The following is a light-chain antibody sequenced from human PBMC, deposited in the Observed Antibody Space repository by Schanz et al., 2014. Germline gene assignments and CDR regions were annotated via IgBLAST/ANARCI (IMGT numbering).Light chain of an antibody. CDR2: GAS. J-gene: IGKJ2*01. CDR1: QSVSSN. V-gene: IGKV3-15*01. Sequence: EILMTQSPATLSVSPGERATLSCWASQSVSSNLAWYQQKPGQAPRLLIYGASTRATGIPARFSGSGSGTEFTLTISSLQSEDFAVYYCQQYNNWPRTFGQGTKLEIK. CDR3: QQYNNWPRT.